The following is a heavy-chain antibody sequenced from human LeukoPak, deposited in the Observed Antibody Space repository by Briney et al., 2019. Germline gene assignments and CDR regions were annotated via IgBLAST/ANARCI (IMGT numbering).Heavy chain of an antibody. V-gene: IGHV7-4-1*02. CDR1: GYTFTSYA. CDR2: INTNTGNP. D-gene: IGHD3-22*01. J-gene: IGHJ4*02. Sequence: GASVKVSCKASGYTFTSYAMNWVRQAPGQGLEWMGWINTNTGNPTYAQGFTGRFVFSLDTSVSTAYLQISGLKAEDTTVYYCARARTTYYYDSSGLWGQGTLVTVSS. CDR3: ARARTTYYYDSSGL.